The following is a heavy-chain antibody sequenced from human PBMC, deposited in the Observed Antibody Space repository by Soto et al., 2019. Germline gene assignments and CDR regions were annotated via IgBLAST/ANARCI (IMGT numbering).Heavy chain of an antibody. CDR1: GGSVSSGSYY. V-gene: IGHV4-61*01. CDR2: IYYSGST. Sequence: SETLSLTCTVSGGSVSSGSYYWSWIRQPPGKGLEWIGYIYYSGSTNYNPSLKSRVTMSVDRSINQFSLKLSSVTAADMAVYYCARDGFNYYDSSGYYRLFDSWGQGTLVTVSS. J-gene: IGHJ5*01. D-gene: IGHD3-22*01. CDR3: ARDGFNYYDSSGYYRLFDS.